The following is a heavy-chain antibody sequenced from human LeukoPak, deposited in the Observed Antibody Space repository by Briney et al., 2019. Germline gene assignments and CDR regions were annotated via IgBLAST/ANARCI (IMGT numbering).Heavy chain of an antibody. CDR3: ARDTVGATRVSAFDI. V-gene: IGHV3-21*01. CDR1: GFTFSSYS. J-gene: IGHJ3*02. Sequence: GGSLRLSCAASGFTFSSYSMNWVRQAPGKGLEWVSSISSSSSYIYYADSVKGRFTISRDNAKNSLYLQMNSLRAEDTAVYYCARDTVGATRVSAFDIWGQGTMVTVSS. CDR2: ISSSSSYI. D-gene: IGHD1-26*01.